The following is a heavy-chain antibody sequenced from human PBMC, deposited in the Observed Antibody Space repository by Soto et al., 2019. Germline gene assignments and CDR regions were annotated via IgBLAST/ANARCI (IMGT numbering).Heavy chain of an antibody. D-gene: IGHD2-21*02. Sequence: GGSLRLSSAASGFNFSRHAMSWVRQAQEKGLEWVSAISGSGGSTYYADSVKGRFTISRDNSKNTLYLQMNSLRAEDTAVYYCANGGNSDYYYYGMDVWGQGTTVTV. V-gene: IGHV3-23*01. J-gene: IGHJ6*02. CDR2: ISGSGGST. CDR1: GFNFSRHA. CDR3: ANGGNSDYYYYGMDV.